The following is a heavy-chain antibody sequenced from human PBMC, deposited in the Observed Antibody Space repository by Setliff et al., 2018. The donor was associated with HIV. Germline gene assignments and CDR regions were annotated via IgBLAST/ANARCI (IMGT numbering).Heavy chain of an antibody. CDR2: ISGSGTT. CDR3: AKRLVRTFDF. Sequence: GESLKISCAASGFTFSSYAMNWVRQAPGKGLEWVSAISGSGTTNYADSVKGRFTVSRDNSRTTVFLQMNSLRVEDTAVYYCAKRLVRTFDFWGQGTLGTVSS. CDR1: GFTFSSYA. J-gene: IGHJ4*02. V-gene: IGHV3-23*01. D-gene: IGHD3-9*01.